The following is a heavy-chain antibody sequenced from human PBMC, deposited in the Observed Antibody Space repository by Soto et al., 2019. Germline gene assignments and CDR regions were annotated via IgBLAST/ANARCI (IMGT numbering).Heavy chain of an antibody. D-gene: IGHD3-9*01. CDR2: IYYSGST. Sequence: SETLSLTCTVSDDSVGSYYWSWIRQPPGKGLEWIGYIYYSGSTNYNPSLKSRVTISVDTSKNQFSLKLSSVTAADTAVYYCARVLPTYYDILTGYYGTGYFDYWGQGTLVTVSS. J-gene: IGHJ4*02. CDR1: DDSVGSYY. CDR3: ARVLPTYYDILTGYYGTGYFDY. V-gene: IGHV4-59*02.